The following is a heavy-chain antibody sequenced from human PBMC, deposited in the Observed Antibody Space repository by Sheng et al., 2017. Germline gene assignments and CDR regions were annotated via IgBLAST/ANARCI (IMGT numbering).Heavy chain of an antibody. D-gene: IGHD1-26*01. CDR2: INHSGST. CDR1: GGSFSGYY. J-gene: IGHJ4*02. Sequence: QVQLQQWGAGLLKPSETLSLTCAVYGGSFSGYYWSWIRQPPGKGLEWIGEINHSGSTNYNPSLKSRVTISVDTSKNQFSLKLSSVTAADTAVYYCARVGGNSGSDYWGQGTLVTVSS. CDR3: ARVGGNSGSDY. V-gene: IGHV4-34*01.